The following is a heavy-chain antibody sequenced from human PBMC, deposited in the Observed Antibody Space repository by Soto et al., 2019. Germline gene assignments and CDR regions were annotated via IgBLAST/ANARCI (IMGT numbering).Heavy chain of an antibody. CDR3: AGSTLPSSDAFDI. D-gene: IGHD4-17*01. V-gene: IGHV3-23*01. J-gene: IGHJ3*02. Sequence: GGSLRLSCAASGFTFSSYAMSWVRQAPGKGLEWVSAISGSGGSTYYADSVKGRFTISRDNSKNTLYLQMNSLRAEDTAVYYCAGSTLPSSDAFDIWGQGTMVTVSS. CDR2: ISGSGGST. CDR1: GFTFSSYA.